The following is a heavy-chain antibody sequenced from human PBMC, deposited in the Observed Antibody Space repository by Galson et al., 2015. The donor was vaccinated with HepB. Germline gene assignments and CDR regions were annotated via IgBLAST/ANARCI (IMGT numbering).Heavy chain of an antibody. V-gene: IGHV1-2*02. Sequence: SVKVSCKASGYTFTGYYMHWVRQAPGQGLEWMGWINPNSGGTNYAQKFQGRVTMTRDTSISTAYMELSRLRSDDTAVYYCARGYYYDSSGYYNFDYWGQGTLVTVSS. J-gene: IGHJ4*02. CDR1: GYTFTGYY. CDR2: INPNSGGT. D-gene: IGHD3-22*01. CDR3: ARGYYYDSSGYYNFDY.